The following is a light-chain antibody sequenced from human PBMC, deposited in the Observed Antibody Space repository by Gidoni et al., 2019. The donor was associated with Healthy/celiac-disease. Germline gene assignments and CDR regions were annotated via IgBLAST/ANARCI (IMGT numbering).Light chain of an antibody. CDR1: SLRSYY. Sequence: SSELTQDPAVSVVLGQTVRITCQGDSLRSYYASWYQQKPGQAPVLVIYGKNNRPSGIPDRFSGSSSGNTASLTITGAQAEDEADYYCNSRDSSGNHLYVVFGGGTKLTVL. CDR3: NSRDSSGNHLYVV. CDR2: GKN. J-gene: IGLJ2*01. V-gene: IGLV3-19*01.